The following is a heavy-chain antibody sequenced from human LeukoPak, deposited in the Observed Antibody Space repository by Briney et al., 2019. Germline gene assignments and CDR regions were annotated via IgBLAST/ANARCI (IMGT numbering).Heavy chain of an antibody. D-gene: IGHD5-12*01. Sequence: PSETLSLTCTVSGGSISSGGYYWSWIRQHPGKGLEWIGYIYYSGSTYYNPSLKSRVTISVDTSKNQFSLKLSSVTAADTAVYYCARVLMSGYEGWFDPWGQGTLVTVSS. V-gene: IGHV4-31*03. CDR2: IYYSGST. CDR1: GGSISSGGYY. CDR3: ARVLMSGYEGWFDP. J-gene: IGHJ5*02.